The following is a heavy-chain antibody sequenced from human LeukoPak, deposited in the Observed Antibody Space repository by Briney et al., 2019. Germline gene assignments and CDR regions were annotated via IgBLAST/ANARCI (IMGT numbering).Heavy chain of an antibody. CDR2: IKQDGSEK. V-gene: IGHV3-7*01. Sequence: EGSLRLSCAASGFSFRSYWMSWVRQAPWKGLEWVANIKQDGSEKYYVDSVKGRFTISRDDAKNSVFLQMSSLRAEDTAVYFCARDAHCSSSDCYKPLWYFDLWGRGTLVTVSS. CDR3: ARDAHCSSSDCYKPLWYFDL. CDR1: GFSFRSYW. D-gene: IGHD2-2*02. J-gene: IGHJ2*01.